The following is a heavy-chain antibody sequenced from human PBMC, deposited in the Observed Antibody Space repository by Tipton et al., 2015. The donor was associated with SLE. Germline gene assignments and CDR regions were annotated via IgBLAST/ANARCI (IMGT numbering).Heavy chain of an antibody. J-gene: IGHJ6*03. CDR1: GFTFDDYA. CDR2: ISWNSGSI. V-gene: IGHV3-9*01. Sequence: RSLRLSCAASGFTFDDYAMHWVRQAPGKGLEWVSGISWNSGSIGYADSVKGRFTISRDNAKNSLYLQMNSLRAEDTAVYYCAVAARPPYYYYYMDVWGKGTTVTVSS. CDR3: AVAARPPYYYYYMDV. D-gene: IGHD6-6*01.